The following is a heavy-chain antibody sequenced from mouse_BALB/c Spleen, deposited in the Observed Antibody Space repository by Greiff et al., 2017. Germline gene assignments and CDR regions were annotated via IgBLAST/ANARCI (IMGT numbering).Heavy chain of an antibody. CDR2: IRLKSNNYAT. CDR3: TRGYHAMDY. V-gene: IGHV6-6*02. J-gene: IGHJ4*01. Sequence: EVKVEESGGGLVQPGGSMKLSCVASGFTFSNYWMNWVRQSPEKGLEWVAEIRLKSNNYATHYAESVKGRFTISRDDSISSVYLQMNNLRAEDTGIYYCTRGYHAMDYWGQGTSVTVSS. CDR1: GFTFSNYW.